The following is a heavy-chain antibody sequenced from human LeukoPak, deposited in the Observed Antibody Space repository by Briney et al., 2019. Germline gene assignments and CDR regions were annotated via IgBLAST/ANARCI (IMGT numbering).Heavy chain of an antibody. V-gene: IGHV3-66*01. J-gene: IGHJ4*02. CDR2: IYSGGST. Sequence: GGSLRLSCAASGFTVSSNYMSWVRQAPGKGPEWVSVIYSGGSTYYADSVKGRFTISRDNSKNTLYLQMNSLRAEDTAVYYCARAHCSGGSCYPYYFDYWGQGTLVTVSS. D-gene: IGHD2-15*01. CDR3: ARAHCSGGSCYPYYFDY. CDR1: GFTVSSNY.